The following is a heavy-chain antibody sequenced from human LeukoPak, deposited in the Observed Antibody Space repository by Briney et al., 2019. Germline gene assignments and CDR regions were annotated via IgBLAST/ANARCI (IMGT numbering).Heavy chain of an antibody. D-gene: IGHD3-22*01. Sequence: ASVKVSCKASGYTFTSYYMHWVRQAPGQGLEWMGIINPSGGSTSYAQKFQGRVTMTRDMSTSTVYMELSSLRSEDTAVYYCAKNGLYDTGAFYRPLDYWGQGTLVTVSS. J-gene: IGHJ4*02. CDR2: INPSGGST. CDR1: GYTFTSYY. V-gene: IGHV1-46*01. CDR3: AKNGLYDTGAFYRPLDY.